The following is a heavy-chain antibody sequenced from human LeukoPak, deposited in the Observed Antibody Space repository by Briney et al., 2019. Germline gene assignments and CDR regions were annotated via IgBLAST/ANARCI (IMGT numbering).Heavy chain of an antibody. D-gene: IGHD3-10*01. CDR2: IYYSGST. CDR3: ARGQITMVRGVSVYYYYYMDV. Sequence: SETLSLTCTVSGGSISSYYWSWIRQPPGKGLEWIGHIYYSGSTNYNPSLKRRVTISVDTSKNQFSLKLSSVTAADTAVYYCARGQITMVRGVSVYYYYYMDVWGKGTTVTVSS. CDR1: GGSISSYY. J-gene: IGHJ6*03. V-gene: IGHV4-59*01.